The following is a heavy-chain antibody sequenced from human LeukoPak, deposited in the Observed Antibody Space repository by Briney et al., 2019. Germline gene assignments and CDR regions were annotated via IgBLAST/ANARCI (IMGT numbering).Heavy chain of an antibody. CDR2: INPSVGST. CDR3: ARDPDFWSGYIWFDP. V-gene: IGHV1-46*01. J-gene: IGHJ5*02. Sequence: GASVKVSCKASGYTFTSYYMHWVRLAPGQGLAWMGMINPSVGSTSYAQKFQGRVTMTRDPSTSTVYMELSSLRSEDTAVYYCARDPDFWSGYIWFDPWGQGTLVTVSS. D-gene: IGHD3-3*01. CDR1: GYTFTSYY.